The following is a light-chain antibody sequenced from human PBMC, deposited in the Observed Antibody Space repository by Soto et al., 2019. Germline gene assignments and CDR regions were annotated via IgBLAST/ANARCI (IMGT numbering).Light chain of an antibody. CDR2: AAS. J-gene: IGKJ4*01. CDR1: QGIRND. Sequence: AINVTQAPSSLSASVGERVTITCRASQGIRNDLSWYQQKPGKAPKLLIYAASSLQSGVPSRFSGSRSGTEFTLTISSLQPDDFATYYCQQYNSYPLTFGGGTKVDIK. CDR3: QQYNSYPLT. V-gene: IGKV1-6*02.